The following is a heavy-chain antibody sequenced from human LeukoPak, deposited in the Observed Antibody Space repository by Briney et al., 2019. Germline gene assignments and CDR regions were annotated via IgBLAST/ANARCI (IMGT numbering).Heavy chain of an antibody. CDR3: ARHTGYSSSRRPEYFQH. CDR2: IYPGDSDT. D-gene: IGHD6-13*01. J-gene: IGHJ1*01. CDR1: GYSFTSYW. V-gene: IGHV5-51*01. Sequence: PGESLKISCKGSGYSFTSYWIGWVRQMPGKGLEWMGIIYPGDSDTRYSPSFQGQVTISADKSISTAYLQWSSLKASDTAMYYCARHTGYSSSRRPEYFQHWGQGTLVTVSS.